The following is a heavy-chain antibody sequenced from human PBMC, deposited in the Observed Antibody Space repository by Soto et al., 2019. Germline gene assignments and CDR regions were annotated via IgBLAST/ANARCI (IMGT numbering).Heavy chain of an antibody. CDR3: ASDLGTWHSAYYGMDV. V-gene: IGHV1-2*04. CDR2: INPNSGGT. D-gene: IGHD1-1*01. CDR1: GYTFTGYY. J-gene: IGHJ6*02. Sequence: QVQLVQSGAEVKKPGASVKVSCKASGYTFTGYYMHWVRQAPGQGLEWMGWINPNSGGTNYAQKLQGWVTMTRDTSISTAYMELSRLRYDDTAVYYCASDLGTWHSAYYGMDVWGQGTTVTVSS.